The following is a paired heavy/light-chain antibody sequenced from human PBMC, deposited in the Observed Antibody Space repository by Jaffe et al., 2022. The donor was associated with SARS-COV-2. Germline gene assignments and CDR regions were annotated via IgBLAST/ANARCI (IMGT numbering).Light chain of an antibody. CDR2: DAS. J-gene: IGKJ2*01. Sequence: EIVLTQSPATLTLSPGERATLSCRASQNVNTYLAWYQQKPGQAPRLLIYDASNRATGIPARFSGSGYGTDFTLTISSLEPEDSAVYYCQQRQFWSTFGRGTKLEIK. CDR1: QNVNTY. CDR3: QQRQFWST. V-gene: IGKV3-11*01.
Heavy chain of an antibody. V-gene: IGHV4-38-2*02. CDR3: AKGKVATGSFDF. J-gene: IGHJ4*02. Sequence: QVQLQESGPGLVKTSETLSLTCTVSGDSFRGDNYWAWIRQSPGKGLEWIGSVHQGGTTFSNPSLTNRVIISVDTSKKQFSLRLKSGTAADSAVYYCAKGKVATGSFDFWGLGALVTVSS. D-gene: IGHD6-13*01. CDR2: VHQGGTT. CDR1: GDSFRGDNY.